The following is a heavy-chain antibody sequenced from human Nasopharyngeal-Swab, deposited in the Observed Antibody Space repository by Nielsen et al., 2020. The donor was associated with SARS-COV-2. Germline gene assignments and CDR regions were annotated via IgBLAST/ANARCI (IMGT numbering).Heavy chain of an antibody. D-gene: IGHD6-19*01. CDR3: VKKGQQWLADDAFDT. Sequence: GESLKISYGTSGFTFGTFAMGWVRQASGKGLEWVSVISGSGASTYYGDSVKGRFVISRDNSKNNLYLQMNNLKVEDAAIYYCVKKGQQWLADDAFDTWGQGTLVTISS. J-gene: IGHJ3*02. CDR2: ISGSGAST. V-gene: IGHV3-23*02. CDR1: GFTFGTFA.